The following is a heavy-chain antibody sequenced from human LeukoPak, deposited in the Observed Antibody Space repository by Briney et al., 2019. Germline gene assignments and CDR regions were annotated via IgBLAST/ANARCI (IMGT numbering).Heavy chain of an antibody. CDR3: AKDRGYYYGSGSY. J-gene: IGHJ4*02. V-gene: IGHV3-23*01. CDR2: ISGSGGST. D-gene: IGHD3-10*01. Sequence: GRSLRLSCAASGFTFSSYAMSWVRQAPGKGLEWVSAISGSGGSTYYADSVKGRFTISRDNSKNTLYLQMNSLRAEDTAVYYCAKDRGYYYGSGSYWGQGTLVTVSS. CDR1: GFTFSSYA.